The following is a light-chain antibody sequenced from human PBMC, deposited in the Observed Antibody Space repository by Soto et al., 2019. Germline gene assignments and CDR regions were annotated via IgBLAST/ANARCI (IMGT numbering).Light chain of an antibody. CDR3: QQYNNWPPEYT. CDR2: GAS. V-gene: IGKV3-15*01. Sequence: EIVMTQSPATLSVSPGERAILSCRVSQSVSSNLAWYQQKPGQAPRLLIYGASTRATGIPARFSGSGSGTEFTLTISSLQSEDFAVYYCQQYNNWPPEYTFGQGTKLEIK. CDR1: QSVSSN. J-gene: IGKJ2*01.